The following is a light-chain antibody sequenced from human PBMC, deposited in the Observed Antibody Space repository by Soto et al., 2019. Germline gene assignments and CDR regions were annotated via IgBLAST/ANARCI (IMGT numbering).Light chain of an antibody. V-gene: IGKV3D-15*01. Sequence: EIVLTQSPGTLSLSPGERATLSFRASQSVSNNYLAWYQQKPGQAPRLLIYDASTRATGIPARFSGSGSGTEFILTISSLQSEDFGVYYCQQYNNWPPITFGQGTRLEIK. CDR2: DAS. J-gene: IGKJ5*01. CDR1: QSVSNN. CDR3: QQYNNWPPIT.